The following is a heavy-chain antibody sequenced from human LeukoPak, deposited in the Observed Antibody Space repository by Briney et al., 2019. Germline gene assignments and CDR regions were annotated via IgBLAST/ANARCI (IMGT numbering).Heavy chain of an antibody. CDR3: AREVGQRYYGSWSYWRNNWFDP. D-gene: IGHD3-10*01. CDR1: GGTFSSYA. V-gene: IGHV1-69*06. J-gene: IGHJ5*02. CDR2: IIPIFGTA. Sequence: ASVKVSCKASGGTFSSYAISWVRQAPGQGLEWMGGIIPIFGTANYAQKFQGRVTITADKSTSTAYMELSSLRSEDTAVYYCAREVGQRYYGSWSYWRNNWFDPWGQGTLVTVSS.